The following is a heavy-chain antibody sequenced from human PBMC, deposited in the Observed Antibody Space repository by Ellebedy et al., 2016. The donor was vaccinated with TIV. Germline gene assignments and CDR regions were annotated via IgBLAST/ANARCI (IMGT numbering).Heavy chain of an antibody. CDR2: SYDSGNS. J-gene: IGHJ6*02. D-gene: IGHD5-18*01. Sequence: MPSETLSLTCTVSGGSIRSGDYYWSWIRKPPGKGLEWSGYSYDSGNSYYNPSLKSRVTRSVDTSKNQFSLKLSSVTAADTAVYYCARVGGYSYGYGMDVWGQGTTVTVSS. CDR3: ARVGGYSYGYGMDV. CDR1: GGSIRSGDYY. V-gene: IGHV4-30-4*01.